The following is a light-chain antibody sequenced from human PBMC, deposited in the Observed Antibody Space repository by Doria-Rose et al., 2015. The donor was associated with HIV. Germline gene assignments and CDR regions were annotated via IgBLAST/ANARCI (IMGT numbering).Light chain of an antibody. CDR3: GSRDSGANHVL. CDR1: SLRSSY. J-gene: IGLJ2*01. V-gene: IGLV3-19*01. Sequence: SVVTQEPAVSAALRQTVRITCQGDSLRSSYASWYQQKPGQAPILVIYGKNNRPSGIPDRFSGSSSVNIASLTITGAQAEDEADYYCGSRDSGANHVLFGGGTKVTVL. CDR2: GKN.